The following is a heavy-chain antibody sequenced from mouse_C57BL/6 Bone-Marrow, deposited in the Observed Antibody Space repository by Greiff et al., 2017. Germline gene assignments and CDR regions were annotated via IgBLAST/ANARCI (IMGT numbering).Heavy chain of an antibody. Sequence: LQQSGAELVRPGASVKMSCKASGYTFTSYNMHWVKQTPRQGLEWIGAIYPGNGDTAYNQKFKGKATLTVDKSSSTAYLQLSSLTSEDSAVYFCARGNWAENYARDYWGQGTSVTVSS. V-gene: IGHV1-12*01. D-gene: IGHD4-1*01. CDR3: ARGNWAENYARDY. CDR2: IYPGNGDT. CDR1: GYTFTSYN. J-gene: IGHJ4*01.